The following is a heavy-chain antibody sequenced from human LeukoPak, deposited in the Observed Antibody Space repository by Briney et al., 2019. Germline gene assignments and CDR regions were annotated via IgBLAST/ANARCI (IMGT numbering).Heavy chain of an antibody. Sequence: SETLSLTCTVSGASMSSHYWTWVRQDPGTGLEWIGNIYHTGSTSYNPALESRVTISLDTSNNQFSLKLTSVTAADTAVYYCAKEGGPARPGLDSWGQGTLVTVSS. D-gene: IGHD6-6*01. CDR2: IYHTGST. CDR1: GASMSSHY. J-gene: IGHJ4*02. V-gene: IGHV4-59*11. CDR3: AKEGGPARPGLDS.